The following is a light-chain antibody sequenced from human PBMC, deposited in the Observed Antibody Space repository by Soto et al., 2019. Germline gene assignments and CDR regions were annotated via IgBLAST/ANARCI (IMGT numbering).Light chain of an antibody. CDR3: QQRSNWPPT. J-gene: IGKJ5*01. CDR1: QSVRSY. Sequence: IMLTQSPATLSLSPGERATLSCRARQSVRSYLAWYQQKPGQAPRLLIYDASNRATGIPARFSGSGSGTDFTLTISRLEPEDFAVYYCQQRSNWPPTFGQGTRLEIK. V-gene: IGKV3-11*01. CDR2: DAS.